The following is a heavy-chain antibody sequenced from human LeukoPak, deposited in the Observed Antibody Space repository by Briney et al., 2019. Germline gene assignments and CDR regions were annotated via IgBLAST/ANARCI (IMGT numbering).Heavy chain of an antibody. D-gene: IGHD2-21*02. CDR1: GGSISSYY. Sequence: SETLSLTCTVSGGSISSYYWSWIRQPPGKGLEWIGYIYYSGSTNYNPSLKSRVAISVDTSKNQFSLKLSSVTAADTAVYYCARAYCGGDCYSAEYFQHWGQGTLVTVSS. CDR2: IYYSGST. CDR3: ARAYCGGDCYSAEYFQH. J-gene: IGHJ1*01. V-gene: IGHV4-59*01.